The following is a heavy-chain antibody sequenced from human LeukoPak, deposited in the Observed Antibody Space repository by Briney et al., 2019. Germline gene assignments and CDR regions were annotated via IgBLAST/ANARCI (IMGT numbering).Heavy chain of an antibody. J-gene: IGHJ4*02. D-gene: IGHD5-24*01. CDR2: ISHTGST. Sequence: SETLSLTCTVYGGSFSAYYWTWIRQPPGKGLEWIGEISHTGSTNYNPSLKSRVTISVDSSQIQFSLKVRSVTAADTAVYYCAGIELATTKFAHWGQGTLDAVSS. CDR1: GGSFSAYY. V-gene: IGHV4-34*01. CDR3: AGIELATTKFAH.